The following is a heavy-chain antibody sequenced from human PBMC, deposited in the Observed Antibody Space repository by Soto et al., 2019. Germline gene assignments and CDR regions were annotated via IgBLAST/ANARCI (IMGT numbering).Heavy chain of an antibody. V-gene: IGHV1-18*01. CDR3: ARDYFTHKAMVTWALDI. CDR2: ISAYNGDT. Sequence: GQLVQSGAEVKRPGASVKVSCRASGYTFTSYGISWVRQAPGQGLEWMGWISAYNGDTKLSQKFEARVSMTTDTSTNTAYMELRSLRADDTADYYCARDYFTHKAMVTWALDIWGQGTMVTVSS. D-gene: IGHD5-18*01. J-gene: IGHJ3*02. CDR1: GYTFTSYG.